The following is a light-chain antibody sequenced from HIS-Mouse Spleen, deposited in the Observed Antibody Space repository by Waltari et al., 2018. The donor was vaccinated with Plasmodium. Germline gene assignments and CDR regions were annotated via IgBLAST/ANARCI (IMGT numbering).Light chain of an antibody. Sequence: PVLTQPPSSSASPGESARLTCTLPSDINVGSYNIYWYQQKTGSPPRYLLYYYSDSDKGQGSGVPSRFSGSKDASANTGILLISGFQSEDEADYYCMIWPSNASGVFGGGTKLTVL. V-gene: IGLV5-37*01. J-gene: IGLJ3*02. CDR3: MIWPSNASGV. CDR2: YYSDSDK. CDR1: SDINVGSYN.